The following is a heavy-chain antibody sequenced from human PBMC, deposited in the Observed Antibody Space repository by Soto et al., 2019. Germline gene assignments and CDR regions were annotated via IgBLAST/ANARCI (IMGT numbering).Heavy chain of an antibody. CDR2: ISNNGGST. CDR1: GFSFSNYA. Sequence: GGSLRLSCVASGFSFSNYAMHWVRQAPGKGLEYVSAISNNGGSTYYANSVKGRFIISRDNSKNSLYLQMNSLRAEDTAVYYCARVYDFWSGYYMDVWGKGTTVTVSS. D-gene: IGHD3-3*01. J-gene: IGHJ6*03. V-gene: IGHV3-64*01. CDR3: ARVYDFWSGYYMDV.